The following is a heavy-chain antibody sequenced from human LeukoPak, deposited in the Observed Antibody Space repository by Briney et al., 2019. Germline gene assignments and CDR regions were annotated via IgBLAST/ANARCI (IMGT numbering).Heavy chain of an antibody. CDR2: NYWNDDK. CDR3: AHIPSYAGGD. CDR1: GFELGTRGVG. D-gene: IGHD5-18*01. Sequence: SGPSLVNPTQTLTLTFTFSGFELGTRGVGVGWIRQPPVKALEWLSLNYWNDDKRHRPSLKSRPNFTKDPIKNRVVLKMSNLDPVDTAKYHCAHIPSYAGGDCGEGTPGTASS. J-gene: IGHJ4*02. V-gene: IGHV2-5*01.